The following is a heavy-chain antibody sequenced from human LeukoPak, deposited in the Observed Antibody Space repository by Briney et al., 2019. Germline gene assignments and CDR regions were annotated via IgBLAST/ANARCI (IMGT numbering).Heavy chain of an antibody. CDR1: GGSISSYY. Sequence: SETLSLTCTVSGGSISSYYWSWIRQPAGKGLEWIGRIYTSGSTNYNPSLKSRVTMSVDTSKNQFSLKLSSVTTADTAVYYCARAGVVPAAYYYYYMDVWGKGTTVTVSS. CDR3: ARAGVVPAAYYYYYMDV. J-gene: IGHJ6*03. CDR2: IYTSGST. V-gene: IGHV4-4*07. D-gene: IGHD2-2*01.